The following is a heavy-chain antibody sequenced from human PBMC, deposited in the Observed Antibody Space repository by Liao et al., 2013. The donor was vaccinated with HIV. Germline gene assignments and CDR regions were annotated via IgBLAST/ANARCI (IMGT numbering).Heavy chain of an antibody. J-gene: IGHJ3*02. CDR3: ARAAGIITMIVVVDHDAFDI. CDR2: INHSGST. Sequence: QVQLQQWGAGLLKPSETLSLTCAVYGGSFSGYYWSWIRQPPGKGLEWIGEINHSGSTNYNPSLKSRVTISIDTSKNQFSLKLSSVTAADTAVYYCARAAGIITMIVVVDHDAFDIWGQGTMVTVSS. D-gene: IGHD3-22*01. V-gene: IGHV4-34*01. CDR1: GGSFSGYY.